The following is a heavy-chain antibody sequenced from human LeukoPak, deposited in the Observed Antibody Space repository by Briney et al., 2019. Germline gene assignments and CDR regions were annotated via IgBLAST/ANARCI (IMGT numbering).Heavy chain of an antibody. CDR2: MYYSGTT. CDR3: ARHPPRDGSAFDY. Sequence: SETLSLTCTVSGGSISSGSYYWGWIRQPSGKGLEWIASMYYSGTTFYSPSLKSRVTISVDTSKNQLSLKLGSVTAADTAVYYCARHPPRDGSAFDYWGQGTLVTVSS. CDR1: GGSISSGSYY. V-gene: IGHV4-39*01. J-gene: IGHJ4*02.